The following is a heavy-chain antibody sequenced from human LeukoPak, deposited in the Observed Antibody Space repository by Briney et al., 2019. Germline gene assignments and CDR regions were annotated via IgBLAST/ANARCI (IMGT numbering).Heavy chain of an antibody. Sequence: GGSLRLSCAASGFTFSSYAMSWVRQAPGKGLEWVSGISGSGDDTYYADSVKGRFTISRDNSKNTLYVQVNSLGTEDTATYYCAKGSYYDSSGSFYFDYWGQGTLVTVSS. J-gene: IGHJ4*02. CDR2: ISGSGDDT. D-gene: IGHD3-22*01. CDR1: GFTFSSYA. CDR3: AKGSYYDSSGSFYFDY. V-gene: IGHV3-23*01.